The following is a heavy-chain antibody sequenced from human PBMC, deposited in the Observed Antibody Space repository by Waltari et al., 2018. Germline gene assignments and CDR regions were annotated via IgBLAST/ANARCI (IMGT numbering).Heavy chain of an antibody. J-gene: IGHJ3*02. CDR3: ARIALGGTSTDTFDI. V-gene: IGHV4-39*01. CDR2: SFYSGST. CDR1: GGSNSSSNYY. Sequence: QLQLQASGPGLVKPSETLSLSCSVSGGSNSSSNYYWGRIRQPPGKGLERIGGSFYSGSTYYNPSLKSRVTISVDTSKNQFSLKLSSVTAGDTAVYYCARIALGGTSTDTFDIWGQGTRVTVSS. D-gene: IGHD1-26*01.